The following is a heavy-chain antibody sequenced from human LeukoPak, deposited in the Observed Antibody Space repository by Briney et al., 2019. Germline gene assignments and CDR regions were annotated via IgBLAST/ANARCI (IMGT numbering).Heavy chain of an antibody. CDR2: ISAYNGYT. CDR1: GYTFTNYG. CDR3: ARDPTKGYYDFWSGYSYYFDY. J-gene: IGHJ4*02. Sequence: ASVKVSCKASGYTFTNYGISWVRQAPGQGLEWMGWISAYNGYTDYAQKLQFRVTMTTDTSTSTAYMELRSLRSDDTAVYYCARDPTKGYYDFWSGYSYYFDYWGQGTLVTVSS. D-gene: IGHD3-3*01. V-gene: IGHV1-18*01.